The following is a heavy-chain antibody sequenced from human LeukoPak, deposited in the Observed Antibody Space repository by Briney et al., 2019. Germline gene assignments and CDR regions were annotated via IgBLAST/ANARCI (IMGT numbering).Heavy chain of an antibody. CDR1: GFIFGGYT. CDR3: AGEDYRSTFYF. CDR2: VYHSGST. V-gene: IGHV4-4*02. Sequence: GSLRLSCAGSGFIFGGYTMNWVRQSPWKGLEWIGEVYHSGSTNNNPSLKSRVTISIDKSKNQFSLKLRSVTAADTAIYYCAGEDYRSTFYFWGQGTIVTVS. J-gene: IGHJ3*01. D-gene: IGHD6-13*01.